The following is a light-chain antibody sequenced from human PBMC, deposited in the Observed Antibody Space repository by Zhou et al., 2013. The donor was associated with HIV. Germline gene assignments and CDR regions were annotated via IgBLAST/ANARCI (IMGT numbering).Light chain of an antibody. CDR2: DTS. CDR1: QDITYY. J-gene: IGKJ5*01. CDR3: QQSYGSLLT. V-gene: IGKV1-33*01. Sequence: DIQMTQSPSSLSASVGDRVTITCQASQDITYYLNWYQQKPGEVPKVLIYDTSNLETGVPSRFRGSGSGTDFTLTISSLQPEDFATYYCQQSYGSLLTFGQGTRLDI.